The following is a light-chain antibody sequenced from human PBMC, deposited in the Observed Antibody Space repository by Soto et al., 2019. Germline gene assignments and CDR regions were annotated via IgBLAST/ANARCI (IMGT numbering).Light chain of an antibody. V-gene: IGKV1-5*01. J-gene: IGKJ1*01. CDR3: QQYNSYSWT. CDR1: QSISSW. CDR2: DAS. Sequence: DIQMTQSPSTLSSSLGDRVTITCRASQSISSWLAWYQQKPGKAPKLLIYDASSLESGVPSRFSGSGSGTECTLTISSLKPDDVATYYCQQYNSYSWTLGQGTKVDIK.